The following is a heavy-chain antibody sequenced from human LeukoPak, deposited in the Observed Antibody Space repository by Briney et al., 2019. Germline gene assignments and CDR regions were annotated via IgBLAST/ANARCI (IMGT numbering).Heavy chain of an antibody. V-gene: IGHV3-30-3*01. J-gene: IGHJ4*02. CDR2: ISYDRSNK. Sequence: WGSLCLTCAASGFTFSSYARHWVGQGQGKGLEWVAVISYDRSNKCYADSMKGRFTISRDNAKNTLYLQMNSLRSEDTAVYYCARGLRGWGQRTLVTVSS. D-gene: IGHD3-16*01. CDR1: GFTFSSYA. CDR3: ARGLRG.